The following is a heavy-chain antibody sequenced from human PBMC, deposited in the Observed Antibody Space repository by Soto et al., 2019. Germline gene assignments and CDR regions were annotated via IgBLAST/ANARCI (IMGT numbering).Heavy chain of an antibody. CDR3: AKDIKNRWELLGYYYYYGMDV. D-gene: IGHD1-26*01. J-gene: IGHJ6*02. V-gene: IGHV3-30*18. Sequence: HPGGSLRLSCAASGFTFSSYGMHWVRQAPGKGLEWVAVISYDGSNKYYADSVKGRFTISRDNSKNTLYLQMNSLRAEDTAVYYCAKDIKNRWELLGYYYYYGMDVWGQGTTVTVSS. CDR1: GFTFSSYG. CDR2: ISYDGSNK.